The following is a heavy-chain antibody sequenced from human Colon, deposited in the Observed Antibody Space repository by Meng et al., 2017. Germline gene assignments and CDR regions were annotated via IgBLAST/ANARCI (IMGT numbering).Heavy chain of an antibody. D-gene: IGHD7-27*01. CDR2: IYWDDDK. V-gene: IGHV2-5*02. CDR1: GFSLSTSGVG. J-gene: IGHJ4*02. Sequence: ITWTNPGPTTVKPTHALTLACTFSGFSLSTSGVGVGWIRQPPGKALEWLALIYWDDDKRYSPSLKSRLTTTKDTSKNQVVLTMTNMDPVDTATYYCAHRRLLGFYFDYWGQGTLVTVSS. CDR3: AHRRLLGFYFDY.